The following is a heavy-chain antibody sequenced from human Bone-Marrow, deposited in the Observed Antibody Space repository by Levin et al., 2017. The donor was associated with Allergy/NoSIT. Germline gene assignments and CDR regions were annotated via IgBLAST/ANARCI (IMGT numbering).Heavy chain of an antibody. CDR1: GFTFSSYS. J-gene: IGHJ4*02. CDR3: ATTKNALYYDQGRTEDY. V-gene: IGHV3-21*01. Sequence: SGGSLRLSCAASGFTFSSYSMNWVRQAPGKGLEWVSSISSSSSYIYYADSVKGRFTISRDNAKNSLYLQMNSLRAEDTAVYYCATTKNALYYDQGRTEDYWGQGTLVTVSS. CDR2: ISSSSSYI. D-gene: IGHD3-22*01.